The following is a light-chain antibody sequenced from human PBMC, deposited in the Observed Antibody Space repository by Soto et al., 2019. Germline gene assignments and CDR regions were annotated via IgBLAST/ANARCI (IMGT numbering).Light chain of an antibody. CDR3: QQRSNWPLT. CDR1: QSVSSN. J-gene: IGKJ4*01. V-gene: IGKV3-11*01. CDR2: DAS. Sequence: EIVMTQSPATLSVSPGERATLSCRASQSVSSNLAWYQQKPGQAPRLLIYDASKRASGIPARFSGSGSGTDFTLTISSLEPEDFAVYYCQQRSNWPLTFGGGTKVDIK.